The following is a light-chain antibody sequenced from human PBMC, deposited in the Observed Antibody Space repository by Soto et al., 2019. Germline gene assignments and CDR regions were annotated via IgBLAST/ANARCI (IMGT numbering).Light chain of an antibody. CDR2: KAS. CDR1: QSISTW. J-gene: IGKJ1*01. CDR3: QQYNPSSRT. V-gene: IGKV1-5*03. Sequence: DIQMTQSPSTLSAFVGDRVTITFLASQSISTWLAWYQQKPGKVPKLLIFKASSLQSGVPSRFSGSGSGTDFTLTISSLQPDDFATYYCQQYNPSSRTFGQGTKVDIK.